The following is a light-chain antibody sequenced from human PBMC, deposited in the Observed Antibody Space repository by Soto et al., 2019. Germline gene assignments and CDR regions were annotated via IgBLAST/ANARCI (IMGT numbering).Light chain of an antibody. Sequence: QSALTQPASVSGSPGQSITISCTGTTNDIGGYNYVSWYQQHPGRAPTLIIYELSRRPSGTSNRFSGSRSGNTASLTISGLQVEDEAHYYCFAYTGDRNVLFGGGTKLTVL. CDR3: FAYTGDRNVL. J-gene: IGLJ2*01. CDR1: TNDIGGYNY. V-gene: IGLV2-14*03. CDR2: ELS.